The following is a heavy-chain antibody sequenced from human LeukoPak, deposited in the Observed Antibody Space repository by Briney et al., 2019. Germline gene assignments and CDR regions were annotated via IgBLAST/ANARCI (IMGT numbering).Heavy chain of an antibody. J-gene: IGHJ4*02. CDR1: GFTFSSYW. Sequence: PGGSLRLSCAASGFTFSSYWMSWVRQAPGRGLEWVANIKQDGSEKYYVDSVKGRFTISRDNAKNSLYLQMNSLRAEGTAVYYCVGWNYRRGFDYWGQGTLVTVSS. CDR3: VGWNYRRGFDY. D-gene: IGHD1-7*01. V-gene: IGHV3-7*01. CDR2: IKQDGSEK.